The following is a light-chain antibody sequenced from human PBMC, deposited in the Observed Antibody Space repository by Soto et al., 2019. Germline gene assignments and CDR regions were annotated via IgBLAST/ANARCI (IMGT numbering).Light chain of an antibody. J-gene: IGLJ1*01. Sequence: QSALTQPASVSGSPGQSITISCTGTSSDVGGYNYVSWYQQHPGKASKLMIYDVSNRPSGVSNRFSGSKSGNTASLTISGLQAEDEADYYCSSYTSSSLPYVFGTGTKLTVL. CDR2: DVS. V-gene: IGLV2-14*01. CDR3: SSYTSSSLPYV. CDR1: SSDVGGYNY.